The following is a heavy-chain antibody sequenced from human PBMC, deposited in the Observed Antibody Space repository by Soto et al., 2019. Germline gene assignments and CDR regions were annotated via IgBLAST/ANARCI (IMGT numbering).Heavy chain of an antibody. CDR3: ARGPYCSSTSCFRYYYYYGMDV. D-gene: IGHD2-2*01. J-gene: IGHJ6*02. V-gene: IGHV4-34*01. Sequence: PSETLSLTCSVYGGSFSGYYWSWIRQPPGKGIEWIGEINHSGSTNYNPSLKSRVTISVDTSKNQFSLKLSSVTAADTAVYYCARGPYCSSTSCFRYYYYYGMDVWGQGTTLTVS. CDR2: INHSGST. CDR1: GGSFSGYY.